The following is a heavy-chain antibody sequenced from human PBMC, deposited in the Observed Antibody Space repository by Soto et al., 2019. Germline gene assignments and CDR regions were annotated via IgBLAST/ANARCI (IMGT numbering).Heavy chain of an antibody. D-gene: IGHD1-7*01. J-gene: IGHJ4*02. CDR1: GFSLSTSGVG. V-gene: IGHV2-5*01. CDR3: AHRPENWNYHTHYFDY. Sequence: SGPTLVKPTQTLTLTCTFSGFSLSTSGVGVGWIRQPPGKALEWLALIYSNDDKRYSPSLKSRLTITKDTSKNQVVLTMTNVDPVDAATYYCAHRPENWNYHTHYFDYWGQGTLVTVSS. CDR2: IYSNDDK.